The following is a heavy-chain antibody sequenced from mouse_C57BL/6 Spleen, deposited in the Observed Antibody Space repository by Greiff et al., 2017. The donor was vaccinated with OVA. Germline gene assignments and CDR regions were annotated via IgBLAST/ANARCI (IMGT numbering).Heavy chain of an antibody. J-gene: IGHJ3*01. Sequence: EVQLQQSGPELVKPGASVKISCKASGYTFTDYYMNWVKQSHGKSLEWIGDINPNNGGTSYNQKFKGKATLTVDKSSSTAYMELRSLTSEDSAVYYCARPALLLRGFAYWGQGTLVTVSA. D-gene: IGHD1-1*01. CDR3: ARPALLLRGFAY. V-gene: IGHV1-26*01. CDR2: INPNNGGT. CDR1: GYTFTDYY.